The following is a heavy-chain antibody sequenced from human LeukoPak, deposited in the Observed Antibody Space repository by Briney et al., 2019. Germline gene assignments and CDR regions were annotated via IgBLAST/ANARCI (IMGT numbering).Heavy chain of an antibody. J-gene: IGHJ4*02. V-gene: IGHV3-21*01. D-gene: IGHD2-15*01. CDR2: VSYSSSYI. CDR3: ARDPGYCSGVSCYAAYYFDS. CDR1: GFTFSSYS. Sequence: GGSLRLSCAASGFTFSSYSMNWVRQAPGKGLEWVSSVSYSSSYIYYADSVKGRFTISRDNAENSLYLQMHSLRAEDTAVYYCARDPGYCSGVSCYAAYYFDSWGQGTLVTVSS.